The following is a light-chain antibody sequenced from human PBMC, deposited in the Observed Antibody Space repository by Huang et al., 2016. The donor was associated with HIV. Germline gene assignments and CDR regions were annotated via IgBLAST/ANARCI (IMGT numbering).Light chain of an antibody. CDR3: MEALKTPYT. J-gene: IGKJ2*01. CDR1: QSLLHTNAYNY. V-gene: IGKV2-28*01. CDR2: LGS. Sequence: DIVMIQSPLSLPVTPGEPASISCRSSQSLLHTNAYNYLDWYLQKPGQSPQLLIYLGSSRAAGVPDRFMGGGSGTRFSLNISRVEAEDAGIYYCMEALKTPYTFGQGTKLEIK.